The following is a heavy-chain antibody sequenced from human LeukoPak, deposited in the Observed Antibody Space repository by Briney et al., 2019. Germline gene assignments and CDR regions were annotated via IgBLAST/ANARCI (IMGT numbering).Heavy chain of an antibody. J-gene: IGHJ5*02. CDR3: AKRPDSRKGGWFDP. CDR2: ISGSTNNT. D-gene: IGHD3-16*01. CDR1: GFTFSTYA. V-gene: IGHV3-23*01. Sequence: GGSLRLSCAASGFTFSTYAMSWVRQAPGKGLERVSTISGSTNNTYYADSVKGRFTISRDNSKNTLYLQMNSLRAEDTAIYYCAKRPDSRKGGWFDPWGQGTLVTVSS.